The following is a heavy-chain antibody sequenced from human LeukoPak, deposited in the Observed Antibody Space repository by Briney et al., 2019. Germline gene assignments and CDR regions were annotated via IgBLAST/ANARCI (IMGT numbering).Heavy chain of an antibody. Sequence: ASVKVSCKASGYTFTSYDINWVRQATGQGLEWMGIINPSGGSTSYARKCQGRVTMTRDMSTSTVYMELSSLRSEDTAVYYCARRNSGSYSFIDYWGQGTLVTVSP. CDR1: GYTFTSYD. CDR3: ARRNSGSYSFIDY. D-gene: IGHD1-26*01. J-gene: IGHJ4*02. V-gene: IGHV1-46*01. CDR2: INPSGGST.